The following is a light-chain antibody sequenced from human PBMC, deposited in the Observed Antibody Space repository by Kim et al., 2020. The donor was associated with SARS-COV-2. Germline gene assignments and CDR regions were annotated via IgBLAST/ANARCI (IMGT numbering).Light chain of an antibody. CDR3: QQRSSWPLT. CDR2: DAA. CDR1: QSVSRY. V-gene: IGKV3-11*01. J-gene: IGKJ4*01. Sequence: VAPGERATPSCRASQSVSRYLGWYQQKPGQAPRLLISDAANRATGIPARFSGSGSGTDFTLTINSLEPEDFAVYYCQQRSSWPLTVGGGTKVDIK.